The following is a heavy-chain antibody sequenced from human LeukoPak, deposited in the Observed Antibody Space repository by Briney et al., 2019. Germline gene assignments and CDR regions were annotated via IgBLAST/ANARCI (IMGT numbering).Heavy chain of an antibody. J-gene: IGHJ4*02. CDR3: ASRIYGDYALFDY. V-gene: IGHV4-34*01. CDR2: INHSGST. D-gene: IGHD4-17*01. CDR1: GGSFSGYY. Sequence: PSETLSLTXAVYGGSFSGYYWSWIRQPPGKGMEWIGEINHSGSTNYNPSLKSRVTISVDTSKNQFSLKLSSVTAADTAVYYCASRIYGDYALFDYWGQGTLVTVSS.